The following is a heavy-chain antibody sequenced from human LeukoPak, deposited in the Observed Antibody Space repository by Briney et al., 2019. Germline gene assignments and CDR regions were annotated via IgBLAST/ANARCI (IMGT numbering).Heavy chain of an antibody. J-gene: IGHJ4*02. CDR1: GFTFSSYS. V-gene: IGHV3-21*01. D-gene: IGHD4-17*01. CDR2: ISSSSYI. CDR3: ASWRDYGDYLDY. Sequence: GGSLRLSCAASGFTFSSYSMTWVRQAPGKGLEWVSSISSSSYIYYADSVKGRFTISRDNAKNSLYLQMNSLRAEDTAVYYCASWRDYGDYLDYWGQGTLVTVSS.